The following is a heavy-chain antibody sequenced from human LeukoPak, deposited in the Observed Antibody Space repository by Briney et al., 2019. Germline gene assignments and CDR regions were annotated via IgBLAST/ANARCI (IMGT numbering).Heavy chain of an antibody. Sequence: GSLRLSCAASGFTFSSYEMNWVRQAPGKGLEWVSYISSSGSTIYYADSVKGRFTISRDNAKNSLYLQMNSLRAEDTAVYYCARDLGGVVPAAIIGRYFDYWGQGTLVTVSS. V-gene: IGHV3-48*03. CDR2: ISSSGSTI. CDR3: ARDLGGVVPAAIIGRYFDY. J-gene: IGHJ4*02. CDR1: GFTFSSYE. D-gene: IGHD2-2*01.